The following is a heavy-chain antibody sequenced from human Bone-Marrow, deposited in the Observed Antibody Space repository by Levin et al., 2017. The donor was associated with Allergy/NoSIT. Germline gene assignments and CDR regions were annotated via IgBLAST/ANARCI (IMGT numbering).Heavy chain of an antibody. J-gene: IGHJ4*02. CDR1: GFTFKNYQ. CDR3: ARDPQYGSFRVFDH. D-gene: IGHD1-26*01. CDR2: ISRSGSPK. V-gene: IGHV3-48*03. Sequence: PGGSLRLSCVVSGFTFKNYQMNWVRQAPGKGLEWVAYISRSGSPKYYADSVKGRFAISRDNAKKSLYLQMNSLRVEDPAVYFCARDPQYGSFRVFDHWGQGTRVTVSS.